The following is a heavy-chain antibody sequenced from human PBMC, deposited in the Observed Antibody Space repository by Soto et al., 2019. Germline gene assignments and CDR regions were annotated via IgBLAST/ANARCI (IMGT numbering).Heavy chain of an antibody. Sequence: EEQLLESGGGLVQPGGSLRLSCAASGFTFSSYAMSWVRQAPGKGLEWVSSIYSSGDRKYFADSVKGRFTISRDNSKNTLYLQMNSLGAEDTAVYYCAKGPISPYGMDVWGQGTTLTVSS. D-gene: IGHD3-3*01. V-gene: IGHV3-23*01. CDR3: AKGPISPYGMDV. J-gene: IGHJ6*02. CDR1: GFTFSSYA. CDR2: IYSSGDRK.